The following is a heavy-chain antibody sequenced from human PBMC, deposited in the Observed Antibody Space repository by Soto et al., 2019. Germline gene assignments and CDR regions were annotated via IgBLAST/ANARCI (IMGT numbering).Heavy chain of an antibody. J-gene: IGHJ4*02. CDR3: ARARFLERLLRD. CDR1: GGSFSGYY. CDR2: INHSGST. Sequence: QVQLQQWGAGLLKPSETLSLTCAVYGGSFSGYYWSWIRQPPGKGLEWIGEINHSGSTNYNPSLKSRVTISVDTSKNQFSLKLSSVTAADTAVYYCARARFLERLLRDWGQGTLVTVSS. D-gene: IGHD3-3*01. V-gene: IGHV4-34*01.